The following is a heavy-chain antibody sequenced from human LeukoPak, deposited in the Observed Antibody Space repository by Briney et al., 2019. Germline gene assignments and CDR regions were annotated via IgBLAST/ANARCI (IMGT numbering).Heavy chain of an antibody. J-gene: IGHJ2*01. CDR3: ARDEGLRHWYFDL. Sequence: GASVKVSCKASGYTFTSYDINWVRQAPGQGLEWMGIINPSGGSTSYAQRFQGRVTMTRDTSTSTVYMELSSLRSEDTAVYYCARDEGLRHWYFDLWGRGTLVTVSS. CDR2: INPSGGST. D-gene: IGHD4-17*01. CDR1: GYTFTSYD. V-gene: IGHV1-46*01.